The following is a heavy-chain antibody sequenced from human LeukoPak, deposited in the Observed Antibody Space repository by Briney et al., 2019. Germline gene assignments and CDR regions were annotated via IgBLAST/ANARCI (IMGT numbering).Heavy chain of an antibody. CDR3: ARASVVAVAMAL. CDR1: GYTFTSYY. Sequence: ASVKVSCKASGYTFTSYYMHWVRQAPGQGLEWMGRINPNSGGTNYTQKLQGRVTMTTDTSTSTAYMELRSLRSDDTAVYYCARASVVAVAMALWGQGTLVTVSS. CDR2: INPNSGGT. V-gene: IGHV1-2*06. D-gene: IGHD6-19*01. J-gene: IGHJ4*02.